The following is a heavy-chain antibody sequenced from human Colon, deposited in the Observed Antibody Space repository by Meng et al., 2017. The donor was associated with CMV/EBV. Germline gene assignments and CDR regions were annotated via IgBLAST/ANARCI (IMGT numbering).Heavy chain of an antibody. V-gene: IGHV1-18*01. CDR2: ISAYTGDT. J-gene: IGHJ1*01. D-gene: IGHD1-26*01. CDR3: VRESQSGSYIYLQH. Sequence: QLQLVQSGAEVREPGSSLMSSCTASGSAFTNYGISWVRQAPGQGLEWMGWISAYTGDTYYAQKFQGRVTMTTDTSTSTAYMELRSLRSDDTAVYYCVRESQSGSYIYLQHWGQGTLVTVSS. CDR1: GSAFTNYG.